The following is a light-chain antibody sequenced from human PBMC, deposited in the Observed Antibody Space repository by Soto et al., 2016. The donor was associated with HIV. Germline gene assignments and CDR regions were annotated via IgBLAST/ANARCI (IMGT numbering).Light chain of an antibody. Sequence: IRMTQSPSSLSAYAGDRVTITCRASQSVGSQLGWYQQKSGMPPKLLIYDTSTLHTGVPSRFNGSRSGTEFTLTIDCLQFEDFATYYCHQYSTYLHTFGQGTQVGHQ. J-gene: IGKJ2*01. CDR3: HQYSTYLHT. CDR1: QSVGSQ. CDR2: DTS. V-gene: IGKV1-8*01.